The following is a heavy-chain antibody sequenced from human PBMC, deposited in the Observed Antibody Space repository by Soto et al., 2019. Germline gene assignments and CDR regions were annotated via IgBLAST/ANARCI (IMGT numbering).Heavy chain of an antibody. CDR2: IYYSGST. CDR3: ARRYGSSFDI. Sequence: SETLSLTCTVPGASITNYYWSWIRQPPGKGLEWIGNIYYSGSTNYNPSLKSRVTISVDTSKNQFSLKLSSVTAADTAVYYCARRYGSSFDIWGQGTMVTVSS. V-gene: IGHV4-59*08. J-gene: IGHJ3*02. D-gene: IGHD3-10*01. CDR1: GASITNYY.